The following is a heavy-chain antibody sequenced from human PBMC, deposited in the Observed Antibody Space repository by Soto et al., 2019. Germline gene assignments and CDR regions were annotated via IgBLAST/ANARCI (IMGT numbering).Heavy chain of an antibody. CDR3: AHSYRGGYYDSSGYYFGGHFDY. CDR1: GFSLSTSGVG. V-gene: IGHV2-5*01. D-gene: IGHD3-22*01. Sequence: QITLKESGPTLVKPTQTLTLTCTFSGFSLSTSGVGVGWIRQPPGKALEWLALIYWNDDKRYSPSLKSRLTITKDTCKNQVVLTMTNMDPVDTATYYCAHSYRGGYYDSSGYYFGGHFDYRGQGTLVTVSS. J-gene: IGHJ4*02. CDR2: IYWNDDK.